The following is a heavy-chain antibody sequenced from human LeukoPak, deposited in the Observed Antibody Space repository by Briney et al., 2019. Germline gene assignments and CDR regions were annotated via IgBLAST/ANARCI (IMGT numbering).Heavy chain of an antibody. CDR3: ARRFGYSYGHMDV. CDR2: IYPGDSDT. CDR1: GYSFRSNW. Sequence: GESLKISCKGSGYSFRSNWIGWVRQVPGKGLEWMGIIYPGDSDTRYSPSFQGQVTISADKSISAAYLQWSSLKASDTAMYYCARRFGYSYGHMDVWGKGTTVTVSS. V-gene: IGHV5-51*01. D-gene: IGHD5-18*01. J-gene: IGHJ6*03.